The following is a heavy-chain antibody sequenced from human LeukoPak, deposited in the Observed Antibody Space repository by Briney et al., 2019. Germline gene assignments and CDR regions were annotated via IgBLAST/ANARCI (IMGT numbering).Heavy chain of an antibody. Sequence: SETLSLTCTVSGGSITSGDYYWSWLRQPAGKGLEWIGRIYLGGSSSYNPSLKSRVTISADTSKNQFSLILTSVTAADTALYYCARDLYGDGSYFDPWGQGTLVTVSS. CDR3: ARDLYGDGSYFDP. J-gene: IGHJ5*02. V-gene: IGHV4-61*02. D-gene: IGHD4-17*01. CDR2: IYLGGSS. CDR1: GGSITSGDYY.